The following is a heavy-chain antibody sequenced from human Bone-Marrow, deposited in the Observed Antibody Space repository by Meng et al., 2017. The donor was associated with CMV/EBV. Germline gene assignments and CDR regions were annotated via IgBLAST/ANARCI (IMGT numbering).Heavy chain of an antibody. D-gene: IGHD1-1*01. J-gene: IGHJ5*02. CDR3: ASGSRTASHP. V-gene: IGHV3-7*01. CDR2: IKHDGSEK. Sequence: GGSLRLSCAASGFDFSSYWMSWVRQAPGKGPQWVANIKHDGSEKYYVDSAKGRFTISRDNAKNSLYLQMSSLRAGDSAVYYCASGSRTASHPWGQATLVTVSS. CDR1: GFDFSSYW.